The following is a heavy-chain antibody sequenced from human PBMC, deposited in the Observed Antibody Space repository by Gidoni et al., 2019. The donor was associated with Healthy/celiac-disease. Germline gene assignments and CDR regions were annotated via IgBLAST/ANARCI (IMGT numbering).Heavy chain of an antibody. CDR2: ITYDGSNK. CDR1: GFTFSSYA. D-gene: IGHD2-8*01. J-gene: IGHJ4*02. Sequence: QVQLVESGGGVVQPGRSLRLSCAASGFTFSSYAMHWVRQAPGKGLEWVAVITYDGSNKDYADSVKGRFTNSRDNAKNTQYLQMSSLRAEDTAVYYCARAGRDIVLMVYATQVDYWGQGTLVTVSS. CDR3: ARAGRDIVLMVYATQVDY. V-gene: IGHV3-30-3*01.